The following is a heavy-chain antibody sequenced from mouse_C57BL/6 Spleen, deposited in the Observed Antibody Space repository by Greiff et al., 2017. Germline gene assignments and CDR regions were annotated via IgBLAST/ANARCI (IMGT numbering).Heavy chain of an antibody. J-gene: IGHJ1*03. CDR3: ARGDYYYGSSYGYFDV. CDR1: GYTFTSYW. CDR2: INPSNGGT. V-gene: IGHV1-53*01. D-gene: IGHD1-1*01. Sequence: QVQLQQPGTELVKPGASVKLSCKASGYTFTSYWMHWVKQRPGQGLEWIGNINPSNGGTNYNEKFKSKATLTVDKSSSTAYMQLSSLTSEDSAVYYCARGDYYYGSSYGYFDVWGTGTTVTVSS.